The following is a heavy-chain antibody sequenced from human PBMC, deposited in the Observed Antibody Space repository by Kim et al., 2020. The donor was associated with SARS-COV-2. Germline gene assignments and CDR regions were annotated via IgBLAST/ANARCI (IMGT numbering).Heavy chain of an antibody. Sequence: GGSLRLSCAASGFTFSSYEMNWVRQAPGKGLEWVSYISSSGSTIYYADSVKGRFTISRDNAKNSLYLQMNSLRAEDTAVYYCARRIGYCSSTSCDGAFDIWGQGTMVTVSS. J-gene: IGHJ3*02. CDR2: ISSSGSTI. CDR3: ARRIGYCSSTSCDGAFDI. V-gene: IGHV3-48*03. CDR1: GFTFSSYE. D-gene: IGHD2-2*01.